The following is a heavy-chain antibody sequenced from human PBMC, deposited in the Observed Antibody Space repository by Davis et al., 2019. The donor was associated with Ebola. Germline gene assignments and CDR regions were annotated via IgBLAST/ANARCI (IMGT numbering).Heavy chain of an antibody. CDR2: INHSGST. CDR3: ARHSVDFGGVIVIPYYFDY. J-gene: IGHJ4*02. V-gene: IGHV4-34*01. D-gene: IGHD3-16*02. CDR1: GGSFSGYY. Sequence: GSLRLSCAVYGGSFSGYYWSWIRQPPGKGLEWIGEINHSGSTNYNPSLKSRVTISVDTSKNQFSLKLSSVTAADTAVYYCARHSVDFGGVIVIPYYFDYWGQGTLVTVSS.